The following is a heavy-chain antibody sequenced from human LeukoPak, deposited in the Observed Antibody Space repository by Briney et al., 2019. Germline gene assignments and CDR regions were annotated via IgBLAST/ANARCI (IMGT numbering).Heavy chain of an antibody. CDR1: GYTFTNYA. D-gene: IGHD1-14*01. CDR2: INAGHGNT. J-gene: IGHJ4*02. CDR3: ARGAGFAEPLPEY. V-gene: IGHV1-3*01. Sequence: GSSVKVSCKASGYTFTNYAIQWVRQVPGQRLEWMGWINAGHGNTKYSQKLQGRVTITRDTSASTAYMELSSLRSEDTAVYYCARGAGFAEPLPEYWGQGTLLTVSS.